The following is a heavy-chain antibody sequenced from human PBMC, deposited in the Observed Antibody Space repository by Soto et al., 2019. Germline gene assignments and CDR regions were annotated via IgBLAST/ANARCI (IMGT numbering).Heavy chain of an antibody. CDR3: ARALALRPAPNFDY. D-gene: IGHD3-3*02. J-gene: IGHJ4*02. Sequence: ASVKVSCKASGYTFTSYGISWVRQAPGQGLEWMGWISAYNGNTNYAQKLQGRVTMTTDTSTSTAYMELRSLRSDVTAVYYCARALALRPAPNFDYWGQGTLVTVSS. CDR2: ISAYNGNT. CDR1: GYTFTSYG. V-gene: IGHV1-18*01.